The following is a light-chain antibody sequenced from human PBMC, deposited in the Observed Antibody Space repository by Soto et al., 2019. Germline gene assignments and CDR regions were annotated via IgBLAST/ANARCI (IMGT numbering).Light chain of an antibody. CDR2: GTS. CDR1: QSVSRSN. J-gene: IGKJ1*01. Sequence: EIVLKQSPGTLSLSPGERATVSCRASQSVSRSNLAWYQHKPGQAPRLLIYGTSNRATGIPDRFSGSGSGTDFTLTISRLEPEDVAVYYCQQYEAVVTFGQGTKVDIK. V-gene: IGKV3-20*01. CDR3: QQYEAVVT.